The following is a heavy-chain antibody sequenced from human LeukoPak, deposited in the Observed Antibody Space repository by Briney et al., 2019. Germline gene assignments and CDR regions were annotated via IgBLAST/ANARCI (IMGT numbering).Heavy chain of an antibody. CDR2: ISSSGSTI. J-gene: IGHJ4*02. Sequence: GGSLRLSCAASGSTFSSYEMNWVRQAPGKGLEWVSYISSSGSTIYYADSVKGRFTASRDNAKNSLYLQMNSLRAEDTAVSSCASDGFIITFGGVTLFDYWGQGTLVTVSS. V-gene: IGHV3-48*03. CDR3: ASDGFIITFGGVTLFDY. D-gene: IGHD3-16*01. CDR1: GSTFSSYE.